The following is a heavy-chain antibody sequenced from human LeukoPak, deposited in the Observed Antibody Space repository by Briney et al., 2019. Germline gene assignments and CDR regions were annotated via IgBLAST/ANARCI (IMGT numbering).Heavy chain of an antibody. J-gene: IGHJ4*02. CDR1: GQSLTGYF. CDR3: ARLGLHGSGTYYFFDY. Sequence: ASVKVSCKASGQSLTGYFIHWVRQAPGQGLEWVGRIDPNTGDTIYAQNFQGRVTVTSATSISTAYMELSRLTSDDTAVYFCARLGLHGSGTYYFFDYWGQGTLVTVSS. CDR2: IDPNTGDT. D-gene: IGHD3-10*01. V-gene: IGHV1-2*06.